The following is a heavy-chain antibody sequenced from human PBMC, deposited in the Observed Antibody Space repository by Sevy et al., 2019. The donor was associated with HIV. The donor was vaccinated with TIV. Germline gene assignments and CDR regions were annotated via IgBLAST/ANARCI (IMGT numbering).Heavy chain of an antibody. CDR2: ISAYNGNT. V-gene: IGHV1-18*01. D-gene: IGHD2-21*01. Sequence: ASVKVSCKASGYTFTSYGISWVRQAPGQGLEWMGWISAYNGNTNYAQKLQGRVTMTTDTSTSTAYMELRSLRSDDTAVYYCAREWLYCGGDCYFLPSYYYYGMDVWGQGTTVTVSS. CDR3: AREWLYCGGDCYFLPSYYYYGMDV. CDR1: GYTFTSYG. J-gene: IGHJ6*02.